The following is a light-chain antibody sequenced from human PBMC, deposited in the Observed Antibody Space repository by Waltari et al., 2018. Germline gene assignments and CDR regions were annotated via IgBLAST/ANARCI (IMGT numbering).Light chain of an antibody. Sequence: QSALTQPASVSGSPGQSITISCTGTSSDVGGYNYVSWYQQYPYKAPKPMIYDVSKRPSGVSNRFSGSKSGNTASLTISGLQAEDEADYYCCSYAGSSTHVLFGGGTKLTVL. CDR1: SSDVGGYNY. J-gene: IGLJ2*01. V-gene: IGLV2-23*02. CDR2: DVS. CDR3: CSYAGSSTHVL.